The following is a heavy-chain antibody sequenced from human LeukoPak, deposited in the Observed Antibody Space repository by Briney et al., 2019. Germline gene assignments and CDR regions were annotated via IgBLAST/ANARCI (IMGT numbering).Heavy chain of an antibody. CDR3: ASLPWLVRWVYY. D-gene: IGHD6-19*01. CDR2: ISSDNTSI. J-gene: IGHJ4*02. CDR1: GFTFSSCA. V-gene: IGHV3-21*01. Sequence: GGSLRLSCVASGFTFSSCAMNWVRQAPGKGLEWVSSISSDNTSIHYSDSVKGRFTISRDNARNSLYLQMNNLRAEDTAVYYCASLPWLVRWVYYWGQGTLVTVSS.